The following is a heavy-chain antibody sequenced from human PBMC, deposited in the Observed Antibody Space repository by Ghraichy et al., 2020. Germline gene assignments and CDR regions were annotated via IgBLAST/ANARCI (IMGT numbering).Heavy chain of an antibody. CDR2: IDNDGSRS. CDR3: ARDYSPGYFDV. D-gene: IGHD2-21*01. J-gene: IGHJ2*01. V-gene: IGHV3-74*01. CDR1: GFTFSSYW. Sequence: SCAASGFTFSSYWMHWVRQAPGKGLVWVSRIDNDGSRSIDYADSVKGRFTISRDNAKNTLYLQMNSLRAEDTAVYYCARDYSPGYFDVWGRGTLVTVSS.